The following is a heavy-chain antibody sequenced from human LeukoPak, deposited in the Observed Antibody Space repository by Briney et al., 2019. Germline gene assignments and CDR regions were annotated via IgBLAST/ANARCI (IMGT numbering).Heavy chain of an antibody. CDR3: ARGLRFLESDYYYYGMDV. CDR1: GGSFSGYY. Sequence: SETLSLTCAVYGGSFSGYYWSWIRQPPGKGLEWIGEINHSGSTNYNPSLKSRVTISVDTSKNQFSLKLSSVTAADTAVYYCARGLRFLESDYYYYGMDVWGQGTTVTVSS. D-gene: IGHD3-3*01. J-gene: IGHJ6*02. CDR2: INHSGST. V-gene: IGHV4-34*01.